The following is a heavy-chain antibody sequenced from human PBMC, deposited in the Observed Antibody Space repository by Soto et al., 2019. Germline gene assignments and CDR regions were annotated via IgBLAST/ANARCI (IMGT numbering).Heavy chain of an antibody. Sequence: GGSLRLSCAASGFNFSSYSMNWVRQAPGKGLEWVSSISSSSSYIYYADSVKGRFTISRDNAKNSLYLQMNSLRAEDKAVYYCVRDVVPAAVDPWGQGTLVTVSS. CDR1: GFNFSSYS. V-gene: IGHV3-21*01. D-gene: IGHD2-2*01. CDR3: VRDVVPAAVDP. CDR2: ISSSSSYI. J-gene: IGHJ5*02.